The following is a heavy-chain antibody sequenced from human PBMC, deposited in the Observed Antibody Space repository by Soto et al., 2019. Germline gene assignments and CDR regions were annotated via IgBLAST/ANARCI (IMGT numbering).Heavy chain of an antibody. Sequence: RASVKVSCKASGGTFSSYAISWVRQAPGQGLEWMGGIIPIFGTANYAQKFQGRVTITADESTSTAYMELSSLRSEDTAVYYCAGGHYDFWSGYYIGYFDYWGQGTLVTVSS. CDR1: GGTFSSYA. V-gene: IGHV1-69*13. CDR3: AGGHYDFWSGYYIGYFDY. D-gene: IGHD3-3*01. J-gene: IGHJ4*02. CDR2: IIPIFGTA.